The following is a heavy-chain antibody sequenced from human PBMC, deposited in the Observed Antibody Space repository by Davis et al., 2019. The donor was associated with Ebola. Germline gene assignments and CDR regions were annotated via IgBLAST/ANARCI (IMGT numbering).Heavy chain of an antibody. V-gene: IGHV3-30-3*01. J-gene: IGHJ4*02. CDR3: ARAGPRRVVVITTSPVPFVY. CDR2: ISYDGSNK. CDR1: GFTFSSYA. D-gene: IGHD3-22*01. Sequence: GESLKISCAASGFTFSSYAMHWVRQAPGKGLEWVAVISYDGSNKYYADSVKGRFTISRDNSKNTLYLQMNSLRAEDTAVYYCARAGPRRVVVITTSPVPFVYWGQGTLVTVSS.